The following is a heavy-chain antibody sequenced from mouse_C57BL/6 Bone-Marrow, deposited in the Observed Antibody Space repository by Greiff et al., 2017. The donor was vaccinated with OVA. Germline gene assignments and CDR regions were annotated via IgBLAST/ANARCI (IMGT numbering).Heavy chain of an antibody. Sequence: QVQLQQSGAELARPGASVKMSCKASGYTFTSYTMHWVKQRPGQGLEWIGYINPSSGYTKYNQKFKDKATLTADKSSSTAYMQLSSLTSEDSAVYYCARWKDYYGSSYDYAMDYWGQGTSVTVSS. D-gene: IGHD1-1*01. CDR1: GYTFTSYT. CDR3: ARWKDYYGSSYDYAMDY. V-gene: IGHV1-4*01. J-gene: IGHJ4*01. CDR2: INPSSGYT.